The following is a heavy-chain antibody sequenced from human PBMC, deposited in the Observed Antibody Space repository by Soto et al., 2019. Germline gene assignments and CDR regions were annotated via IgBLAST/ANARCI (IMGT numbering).Heavy chain of an antibody. V-gene: IGHV3-23*01. CDR3: AKDGDWYDFSTGYYSRGNYFDY. Sequence: EVLLLDSGGGLVQPGGSLRLSCAASGFVFNNYAMSWVRQAPGKGLEWVATLSSGGGTTYYTDSVKGRFTISRDNSMNLLYLQMNSLRADDTAVYYCAKDGDWYDFSTGYYSRGNYFDYWGQGTQVTVSS. D-gene: IGHD3-3*01. CDR1: GFVFNNYA. J-gene: IGHJ4*02. CDR2: LSSGGGTT.